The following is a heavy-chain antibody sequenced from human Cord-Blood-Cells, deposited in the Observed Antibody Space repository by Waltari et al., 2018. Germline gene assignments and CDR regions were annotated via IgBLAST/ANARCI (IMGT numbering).Heavy chain of an antibody. D-gene: IGHD6-19*01. CDR1: GGSLSSSSYY. V-gene: IGHV4-39*01. CDR3: ARHVRGIAVAGRKTFDY. Sequence: QLQLQESGPGLVKPSETLSLTCTVPGGSLSSSSYYWGWIRQPPGKGREWIGSIYYSGSTYYNPSLKSRVTISVDTSKNQFSLKLSSVTAADTAVYYCARHVRGIAVAGRKTFDYWGQGTLVTVSS. CDR2: IYYSGST. J-gene: IGHJ4*02.